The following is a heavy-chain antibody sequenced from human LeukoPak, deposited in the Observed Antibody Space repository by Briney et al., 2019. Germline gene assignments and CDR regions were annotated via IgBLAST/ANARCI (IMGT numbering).Heavy chain of an antibody. J-gene: IGHJ4*02. Sequence: GRSLRLSCAASGFTFSSYAMHWVRQAPGKGLEWVAVISYDGSNKYYADSVKGRFTISRDNSKNTLYLQMNSLRAEDTAVYYCARDTLYCSSTSCSYYFDYWGQGTLVTVSS. V-gene: IGHV3-30*04. CDR3: ARDTLYCSSTSCSYYFDY. D-gene: IGHD2-2*01. CDR1: GFTFSSYA. CDR2: ISYDGSNK.